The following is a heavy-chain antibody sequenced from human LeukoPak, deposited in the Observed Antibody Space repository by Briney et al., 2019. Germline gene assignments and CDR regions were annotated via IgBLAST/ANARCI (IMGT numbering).Heavy chain of an antibody. CDR2: TNTDGSST. D-gene: IGHD3-16*01. J-gene: IGHJ4*02. Sequence: AGGSLRLSCAASGFTFSSYWMYWVRQAPGKGLVWVSRTNTDGSSTDYAASVKGRFTISRDNAKNTVYLQMNSLRADDTAVYYCGRGGVDHWGQGTLVTVSS. CDR3: GRGGVDH. V-gene: IGHV3-74*01. CDR1: GFTFSSYW.